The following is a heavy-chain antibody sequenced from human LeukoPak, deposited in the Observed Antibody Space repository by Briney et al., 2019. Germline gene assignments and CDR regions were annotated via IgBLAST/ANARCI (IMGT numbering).Heavy chain of an antibody. J-gene: IGHJ4*02. CDR3: ARGYCSAGDCYEFDY. Sequence: ASVKVSCKASGYTFTGYYMHWVRQAPGQGLEWMGWINPNSGGTNYAQKFQGRVTMTRDTAISTAYMEVSGLTSDDTAVYYCARGYCSAGDCYEFDYWGQGTLVTVSS. V-gene: IGHV1-2*02. CDR2: INPNSGGT. D-gene: IGHD2-21*02. CDR1: GYTFTGYY.